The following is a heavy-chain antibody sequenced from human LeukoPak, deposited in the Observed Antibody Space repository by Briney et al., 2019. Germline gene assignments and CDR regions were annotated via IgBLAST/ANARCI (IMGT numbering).Heavy chain of an antibody. D-gene: IGHD6-13*01. CDR3: ARVEMAAALYYYYYGMDV. V-gene: IGHV3-7*03. Sequence: GGSLRLSCAASGFTFSRYWMSWVRQAPGKGREGVANIKQEGSEKFYVDSVKGRFTISTDNAKTSLYLQMHSLRAEDTAVYYCARVEMAAALYYYYYGMDVWGQGTTVTVSS. J-gene: IGHJ6*02. CDR2: IKQEGSEK. CDR1: GFTFSRYW.